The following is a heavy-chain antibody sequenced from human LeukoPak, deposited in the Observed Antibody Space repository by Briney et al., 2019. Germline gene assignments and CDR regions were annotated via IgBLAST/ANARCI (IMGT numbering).Heavy chain of an antibody. CDR2: IPYDGSNK. J-gene: IGHJ4*02. D-gene: IGHD2-2*01. Sequence: GGSLRLSCAASGFTFSSYAMHWVRQAPGKGLEWVAVIPYDGSNKYYADSVKGRFTISRDNPKNTLYLQMNSLRAEDTAVYYCAREVVVVPAAMGRPYFDYWGQGTLVTVSS. V-gene: IGHV3-30*04. CDR3: AREVVVVPAAMGRPYFDY. CDR1: GFTFSSYA.